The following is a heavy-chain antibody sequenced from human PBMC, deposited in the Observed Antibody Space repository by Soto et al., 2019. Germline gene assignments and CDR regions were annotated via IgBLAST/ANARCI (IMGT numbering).Heavy chain of an antibody. CDR1: GFTFSDYT. Sequence: EVQLLESGGDLVQRGGSLRLSCAASGFTFSDYTMTWVRQAPGKGLEWVSSINGRGDDTYYADSVKGRFTISRDNSKRTMYLRMNSLRGEDTAVYYCAALLFCSGTSCYSIYFDHWGQGTLVTVSS. V-gene: IGHV3-23*01. D-gene: IGHD2-15*01. CDR2: INGRGDDT. CDR3: AALLFCSGTSCYSIYFDH. J-gene: IGHJ1*01.